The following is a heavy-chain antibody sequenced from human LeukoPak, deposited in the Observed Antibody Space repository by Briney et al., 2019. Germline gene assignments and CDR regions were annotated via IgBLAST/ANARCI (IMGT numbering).Heavy chain of an antibody. J-gene: IGHJ5*02. D-gene: IGHD6-13*01. CDR2: IYPTGST. CDR3: ARAYSSSWYWNWFDP. Sequence: SSETLSLTCDVSGGSISSSNWWSWVRQPPGKGLEWIGEIYPTGSTYYNPSLKSRVTISVDTSKNQFSLKVSSVSAADTAVYYCARAYSSSWYWNWFDPWGQGTLVTVSS. CDR1: GGSISSSNW. V-gene: IGHV4-4*02.